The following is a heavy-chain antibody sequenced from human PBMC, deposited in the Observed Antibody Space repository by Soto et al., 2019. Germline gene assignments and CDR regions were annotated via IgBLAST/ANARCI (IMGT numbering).Heavy chain of an antibody. V-gene: IGHV4-30-2*01. CDR2: IYHGGST. CDR3: ARSGYSFGSYWYFDL. CDR1: GGSISSGGYS. J-gene: IGHJ2*01. D-gene: IGHD5-18*01. Sequence: QPQLLESGSGLVKPSQTLSLTCVYSGGSISSGGYSWSWIRQPPGKGLEWIGYIYHGGSTSYNPSLMRRVSISVDRSKNQFSLRLTSVTAADTAVYYCARSGYSFGSYWYFDLWGRGTLVSVSS.